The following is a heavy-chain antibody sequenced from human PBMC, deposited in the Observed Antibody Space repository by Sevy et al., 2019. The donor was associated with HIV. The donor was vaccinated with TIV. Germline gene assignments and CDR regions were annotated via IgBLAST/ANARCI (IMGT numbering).Heavy chain of an antibody. J-gene: IGHJ4*02. Sequence: ASVKVSCKASGYTFTSYDINWVRQATGQGLERMGWMNPNSGNTGYAQKFQGRVTITRNTSISTAYMELSSLRSEDTAVYYCARAQPDRHCSGGSCYGDFDYWGQGTLVTVSS. D-gene: IGHD2-15*01. CDR3: ARAQPDRHCSGGSCYGDFDY. CDR1: GYTFTSYD. V-gene: IGHV1-8*03. CDR2: MNPNSGNT.